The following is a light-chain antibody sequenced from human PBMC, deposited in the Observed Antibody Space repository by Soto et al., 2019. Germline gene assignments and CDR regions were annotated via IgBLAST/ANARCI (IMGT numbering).Light chain of an antibody. V-gene: IGKV1-39*01. CDR3: QQSYSTLALT. CDR2: AAS. CDR1: QSISSY. Sequence: DIQMTQSPSPLSASVGDRVTITCRASQSISSYLNWYQQKPGKAPKLLIYAASSLQSGVPSRFSGSGSGTDFTLTISSLQPEDFATYYCQQSYSTLALTFGGGTKVDIK. J-gene: IGKJ4*01.